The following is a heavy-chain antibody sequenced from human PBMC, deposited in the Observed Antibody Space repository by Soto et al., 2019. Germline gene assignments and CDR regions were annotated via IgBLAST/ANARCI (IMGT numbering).Heavy chain of an antibody. Sequence: RGESLKISCKASGYNFTAFWIHWVRQMPGKGLEWVGKIDPSDSYTNYSPSFEGHVTISTDNSIATAYLQWSSLRASDTALYFCARVHKNWFDSWAQGTMVTVSS. CDR3: ARVHKNWFDS. CDR1: GYNFTAFW. V-gene: IGHV5-10-1*01. J-gene: IGHJ5*01. CDR2: IDPSDSYT.